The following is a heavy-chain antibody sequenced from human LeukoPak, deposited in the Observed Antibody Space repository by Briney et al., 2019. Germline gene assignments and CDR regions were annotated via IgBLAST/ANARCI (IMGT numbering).Heavy chain of an antibody. CDR3: ARGGLLGANYTAH. D-gene: IGHD1-26*01. V-gene: IGHV4-59*01. J-gene: IGHJ4*02. Sequence: SETLSLTCTVSGGSISSDYWSWIRQPPGKGLEWIGYIYYSGSTNYNPSLKSRVTISVDTSKNQFSLKLTSVTAADTAVYYCARGGLLGANYTAHWGQGTLVTVSS. CDR1: GGSISSDY. CDR2: IYYSGST.